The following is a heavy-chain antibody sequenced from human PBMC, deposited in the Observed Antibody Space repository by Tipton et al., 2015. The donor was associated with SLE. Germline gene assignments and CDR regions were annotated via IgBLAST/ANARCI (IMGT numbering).Heavy chain of an antibody. CDR2: IEYSGNT. D-gene: IGHD4-11*01. Sequence: TLSLTCTVSGGSISSHYWSWIRQSPGRGLEWIGYIEYSGNTNYNPSLKSRVSISVDTSKNQFSLKLSSVTAADTAVYYCARVAYSNYNYWGQGTLVTVSS. CDR3: ARVAYSNYNY. V-gene: IGHV4-59*11. CDR1: GGSISSHY. J-gene: IGHJ4*02.